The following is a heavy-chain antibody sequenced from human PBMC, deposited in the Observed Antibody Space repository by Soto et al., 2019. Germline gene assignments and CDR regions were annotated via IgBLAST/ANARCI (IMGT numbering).Heavy chain of an antibody. J-gene: IGHJ4*02. CDR2: IYYSGST. CDR3: ARNLKPYYYDY. V-gene: IGHV4-39*01. Sequence: SETLSLTCTVSGGSISSSSYYWGWIRQPPGKGLEWIGSIYYSGSTYYNPSLKSRVTISVDTSKNQFSLKLSSVTAADTAVYYCARNLKPYYYDYWGQGTLVTVSS. CDR1: GGSISSSSYY.